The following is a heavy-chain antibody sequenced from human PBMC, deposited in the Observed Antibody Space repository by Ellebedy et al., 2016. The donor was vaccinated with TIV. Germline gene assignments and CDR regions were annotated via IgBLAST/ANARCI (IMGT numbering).Heavy chain of an antibody. V-gene: IGHV3-48*04. CDR3: ARDRVVEWLLSAFDI. CDR1: GFTFSSYS. Sequence: GESLKISCAASGFTFSSYSMNWVRQAPGKGLEWVSYISSGSRTIYYADSVKGRFTISRDNAKNSLYLQMTSLRAEDTDVYYCARDRVVEWLLSAFDIWGQGTMVTVSS. CDR2: ISSGSRTI. J-gene: IGHJ3*02. D-gene: IGHD3-3*01.